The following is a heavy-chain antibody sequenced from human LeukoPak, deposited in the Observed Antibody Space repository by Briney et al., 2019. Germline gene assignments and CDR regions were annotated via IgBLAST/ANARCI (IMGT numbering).Heavy chain of an antibody. V-gene: IGHV3-48*04. CDR1: GFYFSSYS. D-gene: IGHD6-13*01. J-gene: IGHJ5*02. Sequence: PGGSLRLSCAASGFYFSSYSMNWVRQAPGKGLEWVSYISSSSSTIYYADSVKGRFTISRDNAKNSLYLQMNSLRAEDTAVYYCARDRGIAGFDPWGQGTLVTVSS. CDR2: ISSSSSTI. CDR3: ARDRGIAGFDP.